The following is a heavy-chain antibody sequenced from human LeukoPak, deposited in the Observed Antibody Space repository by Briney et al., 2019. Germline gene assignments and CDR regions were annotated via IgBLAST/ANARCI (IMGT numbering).Heavy chain of an antibody. J-gene: IGHJ4*02. D-gene: IGHD3-9*01. V-gene: IGHV4-61*01. CDR1: GGSVSSDTYY. CDR3: ARRGTGYDILTGYYPYYFDY. Sequence: SETLSLTCTVSGGSVSSDTYYWSWIRQPPGKGLEWIGYIHYSGTTNYNPSLKSRVTISVDKSKNQFSLKLSSVTAADTAVYYCARRGTGYDILTGYYPYYFDYWGQGTLVTVSS. CDR2: IHYSGTT.